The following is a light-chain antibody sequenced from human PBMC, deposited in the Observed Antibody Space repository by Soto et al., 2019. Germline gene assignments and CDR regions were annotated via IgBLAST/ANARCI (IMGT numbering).Light chain of an antibody. V-gene: IGKV1-8*01. CDR3: QQYYSYLS. CDR1: QGISSY. J-gene: IGKJ4*01. CDR2: AAS. Sequence: AIRMTQSPSSFSASTGDRVTITCRASQGISSYLAWYQQKPGKAPKLLIYAASTLQSGVPSRFSGSGSGTDCTLTISCLQSEDFANYYCQQYYSYLSFGGGTKVEIK.